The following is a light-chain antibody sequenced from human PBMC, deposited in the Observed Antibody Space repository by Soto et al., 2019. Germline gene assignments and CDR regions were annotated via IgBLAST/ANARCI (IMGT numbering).Light chain of an antibody. V-gene: IGLV2-8*01. CDR1: SSDVGRYNY. CDR2: EVN. CDR3: SSYAGTNNVV. Sequence: QSVLTQPPSASGSPGQSVTISCTGTSSDVGRYNYVSWYQQFPGKAPKLIIYEVNKRPSGVPDRFSGSKSGNTASLTVSGLQADDETDYYCSSYAGTNNVVFGGGTQLTVL. J-gene: IGLJ2*01.